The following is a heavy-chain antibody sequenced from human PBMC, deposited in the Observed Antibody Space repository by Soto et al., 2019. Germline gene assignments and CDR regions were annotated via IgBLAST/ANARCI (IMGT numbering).Heavy chain of an antibody. CDR3: ARNSWNAPPAFDF. V-gene: IGHV6-1*01. CDR2: TYYRSKWNN. Sequence: PSQTLSLTCVVSGNNVSTNSAGWNWIRQSPSRGLEWLGRTYYRSKWNNDYAASVKSRITVNSDTSKNQFSLHLNSVTPEDTGVYYCARNSWNAPPAFDFWGQGIQVTVSS. J-gene: IGHJ4*02. CDR1: GNNVSTNSAG. D-gene: IGHD1-1*01.